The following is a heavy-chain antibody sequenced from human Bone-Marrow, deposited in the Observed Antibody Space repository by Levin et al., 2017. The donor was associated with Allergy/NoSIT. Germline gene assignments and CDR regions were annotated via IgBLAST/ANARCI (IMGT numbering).Heavy chain of an antibody. Sequence: ASETLSLTCTVSGGSISRYYWSWIRQPPGKGLEWIGYIYYSGSTNYNPSLKSRVTISVDTSTNQLSLKLNSVTAADTAVYYCARDGIRRLGEPGDGFDSWGQGTMVTVSS. CDR2: IYYSGST. V-gene: IGHV4-59*01. D-gene: IGHD3-16*01. CDR1: GGSISRYY. CDR3: ARDGIRRLGEPGDGFDS. J-gene: IGHJ3*02.